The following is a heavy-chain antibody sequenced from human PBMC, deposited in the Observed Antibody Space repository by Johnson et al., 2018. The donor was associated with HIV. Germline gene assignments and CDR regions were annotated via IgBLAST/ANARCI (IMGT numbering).Heavy chain of an antibody. V-gene: IGHV3-20*04. CDR2: INWNGGNT. J-gene: IGHJ3*02. CDR3: ARAGPYCSGGSCYSPDAFDI. Sequence: VQLVESGGGVIRPGGSLRLSCEGFGFMFDDYGLNWVRQAPGKGLEWVSGINWNGGNTGYADSVKGRCTISRDNGRNSLYLQMNSLRAEDTALYYCARAGPYCSGGSCYSPDAFDIWGQGTMVTVSS. D-gene: IGHD2-15*01. CDR1: GFMFDDYG.